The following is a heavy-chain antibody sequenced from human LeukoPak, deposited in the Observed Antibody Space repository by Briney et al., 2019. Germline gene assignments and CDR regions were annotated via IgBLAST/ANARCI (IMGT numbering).Heavy chain of an antibody. CDR1: GYTFTSYA. D-gene: IGHD2-2*01. Sequence: ASVKVSCKASGYTFTSYAMHWVRQAPGQRLEWMGWINAGNGNTKYSQKFQGRVTITRDTSASTAYMELSSLRSEDTAVYYCARDLGYCSSTSCFRHHYYYGMDVWGQGTTVTVSS. V-gene: IGHV1-3*01. J-gene: IGHJ6*02. CDR3: ARDLGYCSSTSCFRHHYYYGMDV. CDR2: INAGNGNT.